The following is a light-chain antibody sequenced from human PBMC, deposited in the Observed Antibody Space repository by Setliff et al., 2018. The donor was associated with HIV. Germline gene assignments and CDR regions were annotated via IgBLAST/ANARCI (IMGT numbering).Light chain of an antibody. V-gene: IGLV2-23*02. CDR1: STDVGTYSL. Sequence: QSALAQPASVSGSAGQSITISCTGTSTDVGTYSLVSWYQQHPAKAPKLIIYEVTKRPSGVSNRFSGSTSGNTAYLTISGLQAEDEADYYCCSYAGSSTDVFGSGTKVTVL. CDR2: EVT. J-gene: IGLJ1*01. CDR3: CSYAGSSTDV.